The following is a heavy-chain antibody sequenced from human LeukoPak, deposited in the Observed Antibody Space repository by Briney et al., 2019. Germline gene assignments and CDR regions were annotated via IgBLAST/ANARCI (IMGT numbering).Heavy chain of an antibody. CDR1: GGSLSSSSYY. D-gene: IGHD3-3*01. Sequence: SETLSLTCTVSGGSLSSSSYYWGWIRQPPGKGLEWIGSIYYSGSTYYNPSLKSRVTISVDTSKNQFSLKLSSVTAADTAVYYCARQPTTYYDFWSGYRPFDYWGQGTLVTVSS. CDR2: IYYSGST. CDR3: ARQPTTYYDFWSGYRPFDY. J-gene: IGHJ4*02. V-gene: IGHV4-39*01.